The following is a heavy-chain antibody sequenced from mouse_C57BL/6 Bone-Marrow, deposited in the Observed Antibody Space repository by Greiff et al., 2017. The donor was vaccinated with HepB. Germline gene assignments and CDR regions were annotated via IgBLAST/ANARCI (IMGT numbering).Heavy chain of an antibody. J-gene: IGHJ2*01. D-gene: IGHD4-1*01. Sequence: VQLQQSGAELVRPGASVTLSCKASGYTFTDYEMHWVKQTPVHGLEWMGAIDPDTGGTAYNQKFKGKAIVAADKSSSTAYMELRSLTSEGSAVYYCTSIPYWEGYWCQGTTRTVSS. CDR3: TSIPYWEGY. CDR1: GYTFTDYE. V-gene: IGHV1-15*01. CDR2: IDPDTGGT.